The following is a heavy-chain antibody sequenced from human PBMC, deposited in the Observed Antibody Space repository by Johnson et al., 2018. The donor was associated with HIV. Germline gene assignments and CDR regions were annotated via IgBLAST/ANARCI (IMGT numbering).Heavy chain of an antibody. J-gene: IGHJ3*02. Sequence: QLVESGGGLVLPGGSLRLSCAASGFTVSSNYMSWVRQAPGKGLEWVSIIYSGGSTYYADSVKGRFTISRDNSKNTLYLQMNSLRAEDTAVYYCARGRGSGRDAFDIWGQGTMVTVSS. CDR1: GFTVSSNY. CDR3: ARGRGSGRDAFDI. CDR2: IYSGGST. V-gene: IGHV3-66*01. D-gene: IGHD3-10*01.